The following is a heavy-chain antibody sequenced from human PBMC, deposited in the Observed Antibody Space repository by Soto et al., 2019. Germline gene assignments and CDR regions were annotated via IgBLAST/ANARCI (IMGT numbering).Heavy chain of an antibody. CDR1: GGSVGSDPYY. V-gene: IGHV4-31*03. D-gene: IGHD3-3*01. Sequence: NPSETLSLTCTVSGGSVGSDPYYWSWIRQHPERGLEWIGYIYYSGGTYYNPSLKSRVFISSDTSKNQFPLKLSSVTAADTAMYYCARDEGFFAVNYWGQGTLVTVSS. J-gene: IGHJ4*02. CDR3: ARDEGFFAVNY. CDR2: IYYSGGT.